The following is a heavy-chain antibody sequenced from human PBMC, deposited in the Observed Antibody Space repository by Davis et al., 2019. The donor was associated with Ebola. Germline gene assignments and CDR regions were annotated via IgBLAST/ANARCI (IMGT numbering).Heavy chain of an antibody. V-gene: IGHV1-3*01. CDR3: ARDRYSGSGLYSGTYNYFDY. Sequence: ASVKVSCKASGYSFTTYAMHWVRQAPGQRPEWLGWINAGNGNTKYSQKFQDRVTITSDTSASTAYMDLSNLRSEDTAVYYCARDRYSGSGLYSGTYNYFDYWGPGTVVIVSS. CDR1: GYSFTTYA. D-gene: IGHD3-10*01. J-gene: IGHJ4*02. CDR2: INAGNGNT.